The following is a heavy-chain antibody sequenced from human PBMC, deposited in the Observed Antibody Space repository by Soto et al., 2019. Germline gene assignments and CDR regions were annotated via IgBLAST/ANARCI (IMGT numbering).Heavy chain of an antibody. CDR2: MNPNSGNT. Sequence: ASVKVSCKASGYTFTSYDINWVRQATGQGLEWMGWMNPNSGNTGYAQKFQGRVTMTRNTSISTAYMELSSLRSEDTAVYYCARVHSSSWYGLVGRKTKNWFDPWGQGTLVTVSS. D-gene: IGHD6-13*01. CDR1: GYTFTSYD. CDR3: ARVHSSSWYGLVGRKTKNWFDP. J-gene: IGHJ5*02. V-gene: IGHV1-8*01.